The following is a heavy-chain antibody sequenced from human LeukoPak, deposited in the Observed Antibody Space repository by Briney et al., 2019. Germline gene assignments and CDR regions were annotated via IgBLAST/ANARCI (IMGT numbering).Heavy chain of an antibody. CDR1: GYRFTDDY. CDR2: INPDTDFT. Sequence: ASVRVSCKTSGYRFTDDYIHWVRQAPGQGLEWMGWINPDTDFTNYAPKFRGRVIMTRDTSISTAYMEVRRLTFDDTAIYYCAPTSEAYTSNWSVWGQGTLVTVSP. D-gene: IGHD3-16*01. V-gene: IGHV1-2*02. J-gene: IGHJ4*02. CDR3: APTSEAYTSNWSV.